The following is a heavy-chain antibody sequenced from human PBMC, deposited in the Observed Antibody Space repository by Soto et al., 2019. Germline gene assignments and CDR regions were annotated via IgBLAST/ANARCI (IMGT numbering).Heavy chain of an antibody. J-gene: IGHJ3*02. D-gene: IGHD2-2*01. V-gene: IGHV4-31*03. CDR1: GGSISSGGYY. CDR2: IYYSGIT. CDR3: ARDEGVPDKGGSDAFDI. Sequence: SETLSLTCTVSGGSISSGGYYWSWILQHPGKGLEWIGYIYYSGITYYNPSLKSRVTISVDTSKNQFSLKLSSVTAADTAVYYCARDEGVPDKGGSDAFDIWGQGAMVTVSS.